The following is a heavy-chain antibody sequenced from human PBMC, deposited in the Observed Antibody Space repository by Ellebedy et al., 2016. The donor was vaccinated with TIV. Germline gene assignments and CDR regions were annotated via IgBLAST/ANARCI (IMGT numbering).Heavy chain of an antibody. CDR3: VRSSDNRGYYHDY. CDR1: GYSSGYY. CDR2: IYYTGST. V-gene: IGHV4-38-2*02. Sequence: GSLRLSXSVSGYSSGYYWGWIRQPPGKGLEWFGSIYYTGSTYYNPSLNSRVTISGDTSKKQLSLRLSLVTAADTAVYYCVRSSDNRGYYHDYWGHGTLVTVSS. D-gene: IGHD3-22*01. J-gene: IGHJ4*01.